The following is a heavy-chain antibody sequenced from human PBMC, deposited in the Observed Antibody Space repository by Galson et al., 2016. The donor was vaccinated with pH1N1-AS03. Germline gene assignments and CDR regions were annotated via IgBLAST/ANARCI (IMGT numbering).Heavy chain of an antibody. CDR2: IDPSGGPT. J-gene: IGHJ4*02. Sequence: SVKVSCKASGYTLTRYYMNWVRQAPGQGLEWMGIIDPSGGPTTYAPKFQDRITTTADTSTSTVYMELVSLRSEDTAVYYCARRYYFDYWGQGTLVTVSS. V-gene: IGHV1-46*01. D-gene: IGHD3-16*02. CDR1: GYTLTRYY. CDR3: ARRYYFDY.